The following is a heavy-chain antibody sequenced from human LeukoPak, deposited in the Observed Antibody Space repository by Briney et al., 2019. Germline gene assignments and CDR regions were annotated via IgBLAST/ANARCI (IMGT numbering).Heavy chain of an antibody. V-gene: IGHV3-13*01. CDR1: GFTFSSFD. CDR2: IGTASDT. Sequence: GGSLRLSCAASGFTFSSFDMHWVRQPTGQGLEWVSTIGTASDTYYPGSVEGRFTLSGDNAKNSLYLQMNSLTAGDTAVYYCARGPHRGKYYYMDVWGKGTTVTVSS. CDR3: ARGPHRGKYYYMDV. J-gene: IGHJ6*03. D-gene: IGHD1-1*01.